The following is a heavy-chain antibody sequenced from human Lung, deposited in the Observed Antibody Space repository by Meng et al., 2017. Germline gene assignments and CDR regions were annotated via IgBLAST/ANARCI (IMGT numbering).Heavy chain of an antibody. V-gene: IGHV4-30-4*01. J-gene: IGHJ2*01. CDR3: ARGQKGYFDL. CDR1: GGPISSINYY. Sequence: QVQLQESAPGLVKPSQHHSLSCTGSGGPISSINYYWSWIRQPPVKGLEWSGHIYNSGSTYYNPSLKRRITISVDTSKNQFSLKLSSVTAADTAVYYCARGQKGYFDLWGRGTLVTVSS. CDR2: IYNSGST.